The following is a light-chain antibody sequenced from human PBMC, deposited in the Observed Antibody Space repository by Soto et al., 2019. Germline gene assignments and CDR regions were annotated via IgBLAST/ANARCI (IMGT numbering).Light chain of an antibody. V-gene: IGKV3-20*01. J-gene: IGKJ1*01. Sequence: EIVLTQSPGTLSLAPGERATLSCRASQSVSSSYLAWYQQKPGQAPRLLIYGASSRATGIPDRFSGSGSGTDFTLTISGLQSEDFATYYCQQTYSIPRTFGQGTKVDIK. CDR1: QSVSSSY. CDR3: QQTYSIPRT. CDR2: GAS.